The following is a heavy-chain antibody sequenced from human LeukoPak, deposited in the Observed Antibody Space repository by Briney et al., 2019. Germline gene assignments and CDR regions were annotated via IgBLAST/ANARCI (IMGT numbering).Heavy chain of an antibody. CDR2: INHSGST. J-gene: IGHJ6*02. Sequence: PSETLSLTCAVYGGSFSGYYWSWIRQPPGKGLEWIGEINHSGSTNYNPSLKSRVTISVDTSKNQFSLKLSSVTAADTAVYYCARATVYYYDSSGYQPYYYYGMDVWGQGTTVTVSS. D-gene: IGHD3-22*01. V-gene: IGHV4-34*01. CDR3: ARATVYYYDSSGYQPYYYYGMDV. CDR1: GGSFSGYY.